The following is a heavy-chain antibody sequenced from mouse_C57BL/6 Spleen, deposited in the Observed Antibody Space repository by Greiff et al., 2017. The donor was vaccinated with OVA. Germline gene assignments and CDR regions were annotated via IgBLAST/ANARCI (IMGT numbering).Heavy chain of an antibody. CDR3: ARHYGSSYWYFDV. CDR1: GFTFSSYG. Sequence: EVQVVESGGDLVKPGGSLKLSCAASGFTFSSYGMSWVRQTPDKRLEWVATISSGGSYTYYPDSVKGRFTISRDNAKNTLYLQMSSLKSEDTAMYYCARHYGSSYWYFDVWGTETTVTVSS. J-gene: IGHJ1*03. V-gene: IGHV5-6*01. D-gene: IGHD1-1*01. CDR2: ISSGGSYT.